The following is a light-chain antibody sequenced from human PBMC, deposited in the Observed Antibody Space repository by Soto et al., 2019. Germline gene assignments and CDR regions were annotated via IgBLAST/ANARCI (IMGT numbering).Light chain of an antibody. V-gene: IGKV1-5*01. CDR2: DVS. Sequence: DIQMTQSPSTLSASVGDRVTITCRASQTVSSWLAWYQQKPGKAPKLLIYDVSSLESGVPSRFSGSGSGTEVTLTISSLQPDDFATYYCQQYYSYSRTFGQGTKVEVK. CDR1: QTVSSW. J-gene: IGKJ1*01. CDR3: QQYYSYSRT.